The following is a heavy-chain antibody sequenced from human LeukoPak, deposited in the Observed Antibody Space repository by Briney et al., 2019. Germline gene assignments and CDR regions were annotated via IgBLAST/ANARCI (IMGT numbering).Heavy chain of an antibody. CDR2: IYYRGST. V-gene: IGHV4-59*01. CDR1: GGSSSSYY. D-gene: IGHD3-10*01. CDR3: ARVSKWFGELSRTKYYFDY. Sequence: SETLSLTCTVAGGSSSSYYWSWIRQPPGKGLEWIGNIYYRGSTSYNPSLKSRVSISVDTSKNQFSLKLSSVTAADTAVYYCARVSKWFGELSRTKYYFDYWGQGTLVTVSS. J-gene: IGHJ4*02.